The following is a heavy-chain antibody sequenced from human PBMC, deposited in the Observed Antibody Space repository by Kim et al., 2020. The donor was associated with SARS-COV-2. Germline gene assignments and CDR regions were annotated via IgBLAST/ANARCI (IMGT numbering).Heavy chain of an antibody. CDR2: IFYSGST. J-gene: IGHJ4*02. D-gene: IGHD3-22*01. CDR1: GGSINSYY. V-gene: IGHV4-59*01. CDR3: AGDYYDSSGFYY. Sequence: SETLSLTCSVSGGSINSYYWSWVRQPPGKGLEWIGDIFYSGSTNYNPSLKSRVTISLDTSKNQFSLKLSSVTAADTAIYYCAGDYYDSSGFYYWGQGSL.